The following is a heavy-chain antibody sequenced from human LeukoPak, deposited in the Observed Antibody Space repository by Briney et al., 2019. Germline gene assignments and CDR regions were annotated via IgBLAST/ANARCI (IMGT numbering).Heavy chain of an antibody. J-gene: IGHJ5*01. CDR1: GDSVSSNSAS. V-gene: IGHV6-1*01. CDR2: TYYRSKWYN. CDR3: ARAVAGTEGWFNS. Sequence: SQTLSLTCAISGDSVSSNSASWNWIRQSPSRGLEWLGRTYYRSKWYNDYSAFVKSRIIINPDTSKNQFSLQLNSVTPEDTAVYYCARAVAGTEGWFNSWGQGTLVTVSS. D-gene: IGHD1-1*01.